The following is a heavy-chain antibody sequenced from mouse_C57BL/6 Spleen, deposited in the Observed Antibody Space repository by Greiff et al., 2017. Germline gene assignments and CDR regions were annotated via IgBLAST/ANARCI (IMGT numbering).Heavy chain of an antibody. CDR3: ARDYGHYYAMDY. J-gene: IGHJ4*01. CDR1: GYAFTNYL. D-gene: IGHD1-1*02. CDR2: INPGSGGT. Sequence: VQLQQSGAELVRPGTSVKVSCKASGYAFTNYLIEWVKQRPGQGLEWIGVINPGSGGTNYNEKFKGKATLTADKSSSTAYMQLSSLTSEDSAVYFCARDYGHYYAMDYWGQGTSVTVSS. V-gene: IGHV1-54*01.